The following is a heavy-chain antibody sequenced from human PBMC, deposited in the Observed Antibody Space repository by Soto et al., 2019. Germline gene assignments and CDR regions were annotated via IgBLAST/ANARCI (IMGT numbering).Heavy chain of an antibody. V-gene: IGHV3-11*01. CDR3: ARAPSAHDSVNL. CDR2: ISGTGRTI. D-gene: IGHD5-12*01. Sequence: QVQLVESGGGLVKPGGSLRLSCAASGFSFSNYYMSWIRQAPGRGLEWISYISGTGRTIDYANSVKGRFTISRDNPKKSLYLHIYCLGAEFTAIYYCARAPSAHDSVNLWGQGTLVTVSS. J-gene: IGHJ4*02. CDR1: GFSFSNYY.